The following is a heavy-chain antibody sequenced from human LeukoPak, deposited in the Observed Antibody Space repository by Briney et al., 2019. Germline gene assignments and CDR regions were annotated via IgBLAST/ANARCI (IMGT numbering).Heavy chain of an antibody. CDR3: AREEVIAAAGPTLDY. J-gene: IGHJ4*02. CDR1: RYTFTDYY. Sequence: GASVKVSCKASRYTFTDYYMHWVRQAPGQGLEWMGWINPNSGGTNYAQKFQGRVTMTRDTSISTAYMELSRLRSDDTAVFYCAREEVIAAAGPTLDYWGQGALVTVSS. CDR2: INPNSGGT. V-gene: IGHV1-2*02. D-gene: IGHD6-13*01.